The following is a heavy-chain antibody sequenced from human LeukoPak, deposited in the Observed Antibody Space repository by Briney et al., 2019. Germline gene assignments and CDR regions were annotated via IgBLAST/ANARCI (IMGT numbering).Heavy chain of an antibody. Sequence: ASVKVSCKASGYTFTGYYMYWVRQAPGQGLEWMGWINPNSGGTNYAQKFQGRVTMTRDTPISTAYMELSRLRSDDTAVYYCARDGLYYGSGSFYSNWFDPWGQGTLVTVSS. J-gene: IGHJ5*02. CDR2: INPNSGGT. CDR3: ARDGLYYGSGSFYSNWFDP. CDR1: GYTFTGYY. D-gene: IGHD3-10*01. V-gene: IGHV1-2*02.